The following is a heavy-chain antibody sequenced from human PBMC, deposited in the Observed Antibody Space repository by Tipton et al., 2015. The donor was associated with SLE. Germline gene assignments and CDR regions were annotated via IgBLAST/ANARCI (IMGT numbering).Heavy chain of an antibody. D-gene: IGHD1-1*01. CDR1: GGSISSYY. CDR3: ARVRLNGNWEQGNRWFDP. V-gene: IGHV4-59*01. J-gene: IGHJ5*02. CDR2: IYYSGSI. Sequence: TLSLTCTVSGGSISSYYWSWIRQPPGKGLEWIGYIYYSGSINYNTSLKSRVTISLDTSKNQFSLKLTSVTAADTAVYYCARVRLNGNWEQGNRWFDPWSQGTLVTVSS.